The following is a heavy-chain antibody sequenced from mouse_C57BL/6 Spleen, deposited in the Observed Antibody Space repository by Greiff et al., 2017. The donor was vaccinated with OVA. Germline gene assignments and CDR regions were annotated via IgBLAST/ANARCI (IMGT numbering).Heavy chain of an antibody. CDR2: IHPNSGST. J-gene: IGHJ2*01. CDR1: GYTFTSYW. Sequence: VQLQQPGAELVKPGASVKLSCKASGYTFTSYWMHWVKQRPGQGLEWIGMIHPNSGSTNYNEKFKSKATLTVDKSSSTAYMQLSSLTSEDSAVYYCARSDYDYDGGDYWGQGTTLTVSS. D-gene: IGHD2-4*01. CDR3: ARSDYDYDGGDY. V-gene: IGHV1-64*01.